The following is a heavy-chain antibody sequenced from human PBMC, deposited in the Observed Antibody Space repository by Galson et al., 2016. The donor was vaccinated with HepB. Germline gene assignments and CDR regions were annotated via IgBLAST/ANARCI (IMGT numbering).Heavy chain of an antibody. D-gene: IGHD2-2*01. Sequence: SETLSLTCAVSGGSISSGTWWSWVRQPPGKGLEWLGEIDYRGSTNYNPSLKSRLTISVDKSKNQFSLKLTSVTAADTAVYYCARDNLRGSAMGWLDPWGQGTLVTVSS. CDR3: ARDNLRGSAMGWLDP. CDR1: GGSISSGTW. V-gene: IGHV4-4*02. CDR2: IDYRGST. J-gene: IGHJ5*02.